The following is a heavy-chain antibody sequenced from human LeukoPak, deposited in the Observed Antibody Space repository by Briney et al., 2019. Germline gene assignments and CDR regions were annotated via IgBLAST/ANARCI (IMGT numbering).Heavy chain of an antibody. CDR1: AFTFSNYW. CDR3: ARDRYYAIDY. Sequence: PGGSLRLSCAASAFTFSNYWMHWVRQAPGKGLVWVSRINSDGSRTNYADSVKGRFTISRDNAKNTLYLHMNSLRVEDTAVYYCARDRYYAIDYWGQGTLVTVSS. J-gene: IGHJ4*02. CDR2: INSDGSRT. D-gene: IGHD3-22*01. V-gene: IGHV3-74*01.